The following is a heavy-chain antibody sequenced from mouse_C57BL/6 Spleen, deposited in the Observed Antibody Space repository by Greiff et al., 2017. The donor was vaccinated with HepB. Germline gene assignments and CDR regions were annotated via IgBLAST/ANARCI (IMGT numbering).Heavy chain of an antibody. CDR2: IYPGDGDT. D-gene: IGHD1-1*01. J-gene: IGHJ2*01. V-gene: IGHV1-82*01. CDR1: GYAFSSSW. Sequence: QVTLKVSGPELVKPGASVKISCKASGYAFSSSWMNWVKQRPGKGLEWIGRIYPGDGDTNYNGKFKGKATLTADKSSSTAYMQLSSLTSEDSAVYFCARGITTVVVPFDYWGQGTTLTVSS. CDR3: ARGITTVVVPFDY.